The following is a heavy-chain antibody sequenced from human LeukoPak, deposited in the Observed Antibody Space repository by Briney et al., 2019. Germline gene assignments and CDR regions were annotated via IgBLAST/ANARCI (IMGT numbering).Heavy chain of an antibody. Sequence: PETLSLTCAVYGGSFSGYYWSWIRQPPGKGLEWIGEINHSGSTNYNPSLKSRVTISVDTSKNQFSLKLISVTAADTAVYYCARETAGYWGQGTLVTVSS. D-gene: IGHD6-13*01. V-gene: IGHV4-34*01. CDR1: GGSFSGYY. CDR2: INHSGST. J-gene: IGHJ4*02. CDR3: ARETAGY.